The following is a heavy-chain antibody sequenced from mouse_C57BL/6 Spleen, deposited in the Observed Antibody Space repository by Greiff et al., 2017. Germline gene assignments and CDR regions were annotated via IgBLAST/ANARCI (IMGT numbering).Heavy chain of an antibody. CDR2: IYPGDGDT. CDR3: ARATTVVEGYYFDY. D-gene: IGHD1-1*01. V-gene: IGHV1-82*01. Sequence: QVQLQQSGPELVKPGASVKISCKASGYAFSSSWMNWVKQRPGKGLEWIGRIYPGDGDTNYNGKFKGKATLTADKSSSTAYMQLSSLTSEDSAVYFGARATTVVEGYYFDYWGQGTTLTVSS. J-gene: IGHJ2*01. CDR1: GYAFSSSW.